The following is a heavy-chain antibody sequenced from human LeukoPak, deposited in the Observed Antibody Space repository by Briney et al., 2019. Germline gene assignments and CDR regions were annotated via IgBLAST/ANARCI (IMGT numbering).Heavy chain of an antibody. D-gene: IGHD2-2*01. CDR2: ISSSSSTI. V-gene: IGHV3-48*01. CDR1: GFTFSSYS. Sequence: PGGSLRLSCAASGFTFSSYSMNWVRQAPGKGLEWVSYISSSSSTIYYADSVKGRFTISRDNAKNSLYLQMNSLRAEDTAVYYCASRYCSSTSCYWDAFDIWGQGTMVTVSS. J-gene: IGHJ3*02. CDR3: ASRYCSSTSCYWDAFDI.